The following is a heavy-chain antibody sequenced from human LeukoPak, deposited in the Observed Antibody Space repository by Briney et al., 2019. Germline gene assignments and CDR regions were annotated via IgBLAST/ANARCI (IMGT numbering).Heavy chain of an antibody. CDR1: GYTFTGYY. V-gene: IGHV1-2*02. D-gene: IGHD1-1*01. J-gene: IGHJ1*01. CDR2: INPNSGGT. Sequence: ASVKDSCKASGYTFTGYYMHWLRQAPGQGLEWMGWINPNSGGTTYAQKFQGRVTVTRDTSISTAYMELSRLRSDDTAVYYCARGRILKRHSAEYFQHWGQGTLVTVSS. CDR3: ARGRILKRHSAEYFQH.